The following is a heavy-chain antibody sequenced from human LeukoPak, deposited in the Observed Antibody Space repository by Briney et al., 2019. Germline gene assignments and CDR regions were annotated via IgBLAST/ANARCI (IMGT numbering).Heavy chain of an antibody. CDR2: IIPIFGTA. Sequence: SVKVSCKASGGTFSSYAISWVRQAPGQGLEWMGGIIPIFGTANYAQKFQGRVTITADESTSTAYMELSSLRSEDTAVYYCAREGYSGSYLIHWGEGTLVTVSS. CDR1: GGTFSSYA. J-gene: IGHJ4*02. D-gene: IGHD1-26*01. CDR3: AREGYSGSYLIH. V-gene: IGHV1-69*13.